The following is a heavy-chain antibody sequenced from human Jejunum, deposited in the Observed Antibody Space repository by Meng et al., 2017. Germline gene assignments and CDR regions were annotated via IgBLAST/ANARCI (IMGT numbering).Heavy chain of an antibody. D-gene: IGHD7-27*01. CDR2: ISSGSGV. V-gene: IGHV3-11*01. Sequence: QVQLVESGGGLVKPGGSLRLSCAASGFMFSDQYMSWVRQAPGKGLEWVSHISSGSGVYYADSVKGRFTISRDNAKNSLYLQMDSLRADDTAVYYCARGHWALDSWGQGTLVTVSS. J-gene: IGHJ4*02. CDR1: GFMFSDQY. CDR3: ARGHWALDS.